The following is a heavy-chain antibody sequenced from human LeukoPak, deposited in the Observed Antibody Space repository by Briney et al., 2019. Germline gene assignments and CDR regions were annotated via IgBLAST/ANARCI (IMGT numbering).Heavy chain of an antibody. CDR3: AKNWFWDGVSDY. J-gene: IGHJ4*02. CDR2: ISGSGGST. V-gene: IGHV3-23*01. Sequence: GGSLRLSCAASGFTFSSYGMSWVRQAPGKGLEWVSAISGSGGSTYYADSVKGRFTISRDNSKNTLYLQMNSLRAEDTAVYYCAKNWFWDGVSDYWGQGTLVTVSS. CDR1: GFTFSSYG. D-gene: IGHD3-9*01.